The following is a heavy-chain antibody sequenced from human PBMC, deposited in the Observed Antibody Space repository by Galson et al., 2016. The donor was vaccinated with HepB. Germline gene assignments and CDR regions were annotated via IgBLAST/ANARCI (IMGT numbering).Heavy chain of an antibody. CDR3: VSWLAGVGY. V-gene: IGHV3-72*01. Sequence: SLRLSCAASGFIFSDHYMDWVRQAPGKGLEWVARTKNKVNRYTTEYAASVEGRFTISRDDSKSSLYLQMSSLKTEDTAVYYCVSWLAGVGYWGQGTLVTVSS. CDR2: TKNKVNRYTT. D-gene: IGHD3-22*01. J-gene: IGHJ4*02. CDR1: GFIFSDHY.